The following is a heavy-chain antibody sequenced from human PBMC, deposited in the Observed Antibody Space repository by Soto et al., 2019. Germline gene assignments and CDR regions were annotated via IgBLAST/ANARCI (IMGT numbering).Heavy chain of an antibody. J-gene: IGHJ6*03. CDR1: GYIFTSYY. Sequence: ASVKVSCKASGYIFTSYYMHWVRQAPGQGLEWMGIINPSGGSTSYAQKFQGRVTMTCDTSTSTVYMELSSLRSEDTAMYYCARSPRGLITIFGVVPPETNDYYMDVWGKGTTVTVSS. V-gene: IGHV1-46*01. CDR3: ARSPRGLITIFGVVPPETNDYYMDV. D-gene: IGHD3-3*01. CDR2: INPSGGST.